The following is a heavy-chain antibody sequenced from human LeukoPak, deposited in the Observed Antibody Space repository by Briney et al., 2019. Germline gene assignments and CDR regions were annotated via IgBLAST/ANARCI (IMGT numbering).Heavy chain of an antibody. D-gene: IGHD1-26*01. Sequence: PGGSLRLSCAASGFAFSYNTMNWVRQAPGKGLEWVSFISRDGTDIYYADSVVGRFTISRDNAKNSLYLQMDSLRIEDTAIYYCARDEGDWGRGTLVTVSS. J-gene: IGHJ4*02. CDR3: ARDEGD. CDR1: GFAFSYNT. CDR2: ISRDGTDI. V-gene: IGHV3-21*06.